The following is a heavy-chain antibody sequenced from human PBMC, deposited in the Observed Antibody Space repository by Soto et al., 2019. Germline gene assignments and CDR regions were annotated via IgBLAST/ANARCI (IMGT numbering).Heavy chain of an antibody. Sequence: SETLSLTCTVSGGSISSYYWGWVRQPPGKGLEWIGYIYYSGSTNYNPSLKSRVTISVDTSKNQFSLKLSSVTAADTAVYYCARSYGPGFDYWGQGTLVTVSS. CDR1: GGSISSYY. D-gene: IGHD1-26*01. CDR3: ARSYGPGFDY. V-gene: IGHV4-59*08. CDR2: IYYSGST. J-gene: IGHJ4*02.